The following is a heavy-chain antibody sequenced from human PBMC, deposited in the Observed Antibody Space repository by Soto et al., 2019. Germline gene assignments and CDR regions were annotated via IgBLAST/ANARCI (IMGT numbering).Heavy chain of an antibody. J-gene: IGHJ4*02. D-gene: IGHD1-26*01. V-gene: IGHV3-23*01. CDR1: GFTFSSYA. Sequence: EVQLLESGGGLVQPGGSLRLSCAASGFTFSSYAMRWVRQAPVKGLEWVSAISGSGDSTYYADSVKGRFTISRDNAKITLYLQMNSQRAEDTAVYYCARRGSGSYCDYWGQGTLVTVSS. CDR3: ARRGSGSYCDY. CDR2: ISGSGDST.